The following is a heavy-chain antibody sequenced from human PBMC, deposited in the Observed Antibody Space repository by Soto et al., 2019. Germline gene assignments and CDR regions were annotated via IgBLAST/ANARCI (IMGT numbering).Heavy chain of an antibody. J-gene: IGHJ5*02. CDR3: ARGSLEWLIPFDP. D-gene: IGHD3-3*01. CDR2: IYYSGST. Sequence: SETLSITRPVSGGSISSYYWNWFRQPPGKGLEWIGYIYYSGSTNYNPSLKSRVTISVDTSKNQFSLKLSSVTAADSAVYYCARGSLEWLIPFDPWGQGTLVTVSS. V-gene: IGHV4-59*01. CDR1: GGSISSYY.